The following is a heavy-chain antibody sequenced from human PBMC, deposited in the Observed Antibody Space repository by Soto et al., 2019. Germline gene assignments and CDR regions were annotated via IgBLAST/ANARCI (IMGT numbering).Heavy chain of an antibody. J-gene: IGHJ3*02. V-gene: IGHV1-2*04. CDR1: GYTFTGYY. Sequence: ASVKVSCKASGYTFTGYYMHWVRQAPGQGLEWMGWINPNSGGTNYAQKFQGWVTMTRDTSISTAYMELSRLRSDDTAVYYCARTEKYCTNGVCYGGDAFDIWGQGTMVTVSS. CDR3: ARTEKYCTNGVCYGGDAFDI. D-gene: IGHD2-8*01. CDR2: INPNSGGT.